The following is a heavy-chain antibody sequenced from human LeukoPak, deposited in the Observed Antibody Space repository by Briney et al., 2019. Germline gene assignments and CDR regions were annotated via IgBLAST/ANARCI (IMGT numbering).Heavy chain of an antibody. Sequence: GGSLRLSCAASGFTFSSSWMHWVRQVPGKGLVWVSHISPDGSYTDYADSVKGRFIISRDNAKNTMSLQMNSLRAEDTAVYYCVRDLSFSPDSWGQGTLVSVSS. V-gene: IGHV3-74*01. J-gene: IGHJ4*02. CDR2: ISPDGSYT. CDR1: GFTFSSSW. CDR3: VRDLSFSPDS.